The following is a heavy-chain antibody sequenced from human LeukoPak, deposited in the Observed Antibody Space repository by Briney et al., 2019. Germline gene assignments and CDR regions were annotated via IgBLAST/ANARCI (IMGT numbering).Heavy chain of an antibody. CDR1: GGSFSGYY. J-gene: IGHJ4*02. CDR3: ARVGARYCSGGSCYSGTLIY. V-gene: IGHV4-34*01. D-gene: IGHD2-15*01. Sequence: SETLSLTCAVYGGSFSGYYWSWIRQPPGKGLEWIGEINHSGSTNYNPSLKSRVTISVDTSKNQFSLKLSSVTAADTAVYYCARVGARYCSGGSCYSGTLIYWGQGTLVTVSS. CDR2: INHSGST.